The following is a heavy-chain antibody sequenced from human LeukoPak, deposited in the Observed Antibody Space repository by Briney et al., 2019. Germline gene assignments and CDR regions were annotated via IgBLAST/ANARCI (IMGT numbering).Heavy chain of an antibody. CDR2: IYTSGST. CDR1: GGSISSYY. V-gene: IGHV4-4*07. Sequence: PSETLSLTCTVSGGSISSYYWSWIRQPAGKGREWIGRIYTSGSTNYNPSLKSRVTMSVDTSKNQFSLKLSSVTAADTAVYYCARVPKLYCTNGVCYDDAFDIRGQGTMVTVSS. J-gene: IGHJ3*02. CDR3: ARVPKLYCTNGVCYDDAFDI. D-gene: IGHD2-8*01.